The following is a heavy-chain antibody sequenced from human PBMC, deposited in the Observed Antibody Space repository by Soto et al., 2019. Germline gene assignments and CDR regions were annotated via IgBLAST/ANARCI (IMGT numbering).Heavy chain of an antibody. V-gene: IGHV3-23*01. D-gene: IGHD3-3*01. CDR3: AKVLSDLWSGYYIGIDY. Sequence: EVQLLESGGGLVQPGGSLRQSCAASGFTFSSYAMSWVRQAPGKGLEWVSAISGSGGSTYYADSVKGRFTISRDNSKNTLYLQMNSLRAEDTAVYYCAKVLSDLWSGYYIGIDYWGQGTLVTVSS. J-gene: IGHJ4*02. CDR1: GFTFSSYA. CDR2: ISGSGGST.